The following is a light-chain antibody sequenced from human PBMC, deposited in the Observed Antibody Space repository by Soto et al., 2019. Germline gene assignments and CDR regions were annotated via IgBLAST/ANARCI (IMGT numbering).Light chain of an antibody. CDR1: NSDVGGYYY. Sequence: QSALTQSASVSGSPGQSITISCTGTNSDVGGYYYVSWYQRHPGKAPKLMIFEVSNRPSGVSNRFSGSKSGNTASLTISGLQAEDEADYYCSSYTSSSLYVFGTGTKLTVL. J-gene: IGLJ1*01. CDR2: EVS. V-gene: IGLV2-14*03. CDR3: SSYTSSSLYV.